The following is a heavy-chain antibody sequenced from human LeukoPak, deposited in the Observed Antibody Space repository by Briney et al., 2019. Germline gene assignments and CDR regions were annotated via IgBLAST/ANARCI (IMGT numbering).Heavy chain of an antibody. V-gene: IGHV1-69*13. CDR1: GGTFSSYA. CDR2: IIPIFGTA. CDR3: ARRRATPSEYYYYGMDV. J-gene: IGHJ6*02. Sequence: SVKVSCKASGGTFSSYAISWVRQAPGQGLEWMGGIIPIFGTANYAQKFQGRVTITADESTSTAYMELSSLRSEDTAVYYCARRRATPSEYYYYGMDVWGQGTTVTVSS. D-gene: IGHD1-26*01.